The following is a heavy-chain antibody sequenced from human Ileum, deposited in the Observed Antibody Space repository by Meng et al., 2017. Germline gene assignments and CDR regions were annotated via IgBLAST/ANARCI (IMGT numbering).Heavy chain of an antibody. D-gene: IGHD2-15*01. CDR2: VDPYGNSI. J-gene: IGHJ4*02. V-gene: IGHV3-74*01. CDR3: VRDIAICPSGNCYSDYFDH. CDR1: GFALSDYW. Sequence: GESLKISCAASGFALSDYWMHWFRQAPGRGLVWVSRVDPYGNSIIYADSVKGRFTISRNNAKNTLYLQMDNLRAEDTAVYFCVRDIAICPSGNCYSDYFDHWGQGVLVTVSS.